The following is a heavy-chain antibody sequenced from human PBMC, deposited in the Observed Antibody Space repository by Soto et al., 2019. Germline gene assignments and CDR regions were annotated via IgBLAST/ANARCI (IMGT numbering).Heavy chain of an antibody. CDR1: GGAIIGYY. Sequence: SETLSLTCTVTGGAIIGYYWTWIRQSDGEGLEWIGRIYSSGSTNYNPSLKSRVTISLDTSMNYFSLRLSSVTAADTAVYYCARGQRFSDWFDPWGQGTLVTVSS. D-gene: IGHD3-3*01. V-gene: IGHV4-4*07. CDR3: ARGQRFSDWFDP. CDR2: IYSSGST. J-gene: IGHJ5*02.